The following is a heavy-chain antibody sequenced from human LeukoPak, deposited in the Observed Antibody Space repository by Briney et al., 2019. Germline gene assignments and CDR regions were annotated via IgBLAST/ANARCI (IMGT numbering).Heavy chain of an antibody. D-gene: IGHD6-13*01. J-gene: IGHJ5*02. V-gene: IGHV3-23*01. CDR2: ISGSGGST. CDR1: GFTFTYYA. CDR3: AKDRSYSSSWSEYRSWS. Sequence: GGSLRLSCAASGFTFTYYAMSWVRQAPGKGLEWVSVISGSGGSTYYADSVKGRFTISRDNSKNTLYLQMNSLRADDTAVYYCAKDRSYSSSWSEYRSWSWGQGTLVTVSS.